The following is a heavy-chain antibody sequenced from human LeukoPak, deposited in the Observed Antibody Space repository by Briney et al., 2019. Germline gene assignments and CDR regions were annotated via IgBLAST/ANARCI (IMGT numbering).Heavy chain of an antibody. J-gene: IGHJ4*02. D-gene: IGHD3-10*01. Sequence: PGGSLRLSCAASGFTFSSYAMHWVRQAPGKGLEWVAVISYDGSNKYYADSVKGRFTISRDNSKNTLYLQMNSLRAEDTAVYYCARGRMVRGAIDYWGQGTLVTVSS. CDR1: GFTFSSYA. CDR3: ARGRMVRGAIDY. V-gene: IGHV3-30-3*01. CDR2: ISYDGSNK.